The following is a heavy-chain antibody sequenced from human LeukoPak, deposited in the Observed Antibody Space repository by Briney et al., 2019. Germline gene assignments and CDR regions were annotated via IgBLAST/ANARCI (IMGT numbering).Heavy chain of an antibody. V-gene: IGHV3-7*01. D-gene: IGHD5-24*01. CDR1: GFTFTGFF. CDR3: ARVLEMATITSYYYGMDV. CDR2: INRDGTET. Sequence: GGSLTLSCAASGFTFTGFFMSWLRQAPGKGLEWVANINRDGTETYYVGSVKGRFTISIDNAKNSVYLQMNSLRAEDTAVYYCARVLEMATITSYYYGMDVWGQGTTVTVSS. J-gene: IGHJ6*02.